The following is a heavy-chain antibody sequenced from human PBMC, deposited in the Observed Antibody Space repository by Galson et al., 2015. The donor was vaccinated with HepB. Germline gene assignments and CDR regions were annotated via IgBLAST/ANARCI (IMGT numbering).Heavy chain of an antibody. CDR2: ISYDGSNK. D-gene: IGHD2-2*01. CDR1: GFTFSSYG. J-gene: IGHJ5*02. V-gene: IGHV3-30*18. Sequence: SLRLSCAASGFTFSSYGMHWVRQAPGKGLEWVAVISYDGSNKYYADSVKGRFTISRDNSKNTLYLQMNSLRAEDTAVYYCAKDAKVVPAAIGLGWFDPWGQGTLVTVSS. CDR3: AKDAKVVPAAIGLGWFDP.